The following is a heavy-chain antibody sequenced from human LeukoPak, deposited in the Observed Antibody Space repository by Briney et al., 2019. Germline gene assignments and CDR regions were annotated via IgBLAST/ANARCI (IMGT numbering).Heavy chain of an antibody. D-gene: IGHD6-13*01. J-gene: IGHJ4*02. CDR3: ARVGDPVHSSSWAQYYFDY. Sequence: GASVKVSCKASGYTFTSYYMHWVRQAPGQGLEWMGIINPSGGSTSYAQKFQGRVTMTRDTSTSTVYMELSSLRSEDTAVYYCARVGDPVHSSSWAQYYFDYWGQGTLVTVSS. V-gene: IGHV1-46*01. CDR2: INPSGGST. CDR1: GYTFTSYY.